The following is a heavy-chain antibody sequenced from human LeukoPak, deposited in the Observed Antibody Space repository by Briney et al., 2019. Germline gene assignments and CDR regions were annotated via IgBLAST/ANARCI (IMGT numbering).Heavy chain of an antibody. CDR1: GYTFTGYD. Sequence: ASVKVSCKASGYTFTGYDINWVRQATGQGLEWMGWMNPNSGNTGYAQKFQGRVTITRNTSISTAYMELSSLRSEDTAVYYCAILKGSSGYHFDYWGQGTLVTVSS. CDR3: AILKGSSGYHFDY. J-gene: IGHJ4*02. D-gene: IGHD3-22*01. CDR2: MNPNSGNT. V-gene: IGHV1-8*01.